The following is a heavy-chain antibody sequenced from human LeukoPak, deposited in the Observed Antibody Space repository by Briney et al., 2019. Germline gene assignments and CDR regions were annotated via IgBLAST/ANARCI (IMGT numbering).Heavy chain of an antibody. J-gene: IGHJ4*02. Sequence: GGSLRFSCAASGFTSSSYGMHWVRQAPGKGLEWVVVISYDGSNKYYADSVKGRFTISRDNSKNTLYLQMNSLRAEDTAVYYCAKDPSMRSYYYDSSGYYSHFDYWGQGTPVTVSS. CDR1: GFTSSSYG. D-gene: IGHD3-22*01. V-gene: IGHV3-30*18. CDR2: ISYDGSNK. CDR3: AKDPSMRSYYYDSSGYYSHFDY.